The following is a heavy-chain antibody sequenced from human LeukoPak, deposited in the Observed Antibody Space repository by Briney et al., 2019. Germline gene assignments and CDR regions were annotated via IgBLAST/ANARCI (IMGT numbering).Heavy chain of an antibody. J-gene: IGHJ6*03. D-gene: IGHD2-2*01. V-gene: IGHV4-34*01. Sequence: SETLSLTCAVYGGSFSGYYWSWIRQPPGKGLEWIGEINHSGSTNYNPSLKSRFTISVDTSKNQFSLKLSSVTAADTAVYYYARGNSNCSSTSCYEGLYYYYYYMDVWGKGTTVTVSS. CDR3: ARGNSNCSSTSCYEGLYYYYYYMDV. CDR1: GGSFSGYY. CDR2: INHSGST.